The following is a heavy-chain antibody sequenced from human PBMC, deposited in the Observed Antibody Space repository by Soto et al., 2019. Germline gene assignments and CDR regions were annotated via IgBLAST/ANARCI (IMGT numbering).Heavy chain of an antibody. V-gene: IGHV3-66*01. CDR2: IYSGGST. Sequence: GGSLRLSCAASGFTFRNYGMNWVRQAPGKGLEWVSVIYSGGSTYYADSVKGRFTISRDNSKNTLYLQMSSLRAEDTAVYYCVKDLAGAKGYWGQGTLVTVSS. CDR1: GFTFRNYG. D-gene: IGHD1-26*01. CDR3: VKDLAGAKGY. J-gene: IGHJ4*02.